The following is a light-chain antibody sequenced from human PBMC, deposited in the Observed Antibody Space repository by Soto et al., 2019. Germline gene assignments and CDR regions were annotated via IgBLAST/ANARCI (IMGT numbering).Light chain of an antibody. CDR3: MQGLQSPLT. V-gene: IGKV2-28*01. Sequence: DIVMTQSPLSLPVTPGEPASISCRSSQSLLHSNGYSYLDWYLQKPGQSPQLLIYLGSNRASGVPDRFSGSGSGTDFTLKISRVEAEDVGVYFCMQGLQSPLTVGGGTKVEIK. J-gene: IGKJ4*01. CDR2: LGS. CDR1: QSLLHSNGYSY.